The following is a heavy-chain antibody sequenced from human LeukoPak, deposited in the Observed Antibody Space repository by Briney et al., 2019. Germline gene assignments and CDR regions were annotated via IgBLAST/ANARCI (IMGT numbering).Heavy chain of an antibody. V-gene: IGHV3-74*01. CDR3: AGIGYGWFDP. CDR1: GVTFSNYW. J-gene: IGHJ5*02. D-gene: IGHD1-1*01. Sequence: GGSLRLSCAASGVTFSNYWMHWVRQAPGKGLVWVSRISPDGSTANYADSVKGRFTISRDNAKNTLYLQMNSLRVEDAAVYYCAGIGYGWFDPWGQGTLVTVSS. CDR2: ISPDGSTA.